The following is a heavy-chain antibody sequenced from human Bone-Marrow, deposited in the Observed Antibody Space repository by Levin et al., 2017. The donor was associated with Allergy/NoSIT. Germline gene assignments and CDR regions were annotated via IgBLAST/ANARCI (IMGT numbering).Heavy chain of an antibody. J-gene: IGHJ4*02. V-gene: IGHV4-59*02. CDR3: ARGIAAGLFDY. CDR2: IYYSGST. D-gene: IGHD6-13*01. CDR1: AASVTSYY. Sequence: RSSETLSLTCSVSAASVTSYYWTWVRQPPGKGLEWIGHIYYSGSTYYNPSLKSRVTISIDTPKNQFSLRLSAVTAADTAVYYCARGIAAGLFDYWGQGTLVPVSS.